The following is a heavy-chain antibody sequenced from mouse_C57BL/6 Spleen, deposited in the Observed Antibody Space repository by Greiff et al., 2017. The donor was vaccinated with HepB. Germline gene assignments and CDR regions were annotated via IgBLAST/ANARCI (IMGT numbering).Heavy chain of an antibody. J-gene: IGHJ1*03. CDR2: INPNNGGT. CDR1: GYTFTDYY. Sequence: VHVKQSGPELVKPGASVKISCKASGYTFTDYYMNWVKQSHGKSLGWIGDINPNNGGTSYNQTFKGKATLTVAKSSSTAYMELRSLTSEDSAVYYCARSDYYGSSYWYFDVWGTGTTVTVSS. D-gene: IGHD1-1*01. V-gene: IGHV1-26*01. CDR3: ARSDYYGSSYWYFDV.